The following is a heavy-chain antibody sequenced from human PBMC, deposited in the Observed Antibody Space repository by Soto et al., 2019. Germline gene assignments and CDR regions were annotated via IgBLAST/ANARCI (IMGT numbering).Heavy chain of an antibody. D-gene: IGHD1-26*01. CDR2: IIPIFGTA. CDR3: ASGRGGATMPYYYYYYGMDV. CDR1: GGTFSSYA. V-gene: IGHV1-69*01. J-gene: IGHJ6*02. Sequence: QVQLVQSGAEVKKPGSSVKVSCKASGGTFSSYAISWVRQAPGQGLEWMGGIIPIFGTANYAQKFQGRVTITADESTSTAYLELSSLRSEDTDVYYCASGRGGATMPYYYYYYGMDVWGQGTTVTVSS.